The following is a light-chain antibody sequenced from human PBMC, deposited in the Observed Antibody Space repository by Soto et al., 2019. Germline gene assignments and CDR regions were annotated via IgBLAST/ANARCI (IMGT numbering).Light chain of an antibody. V-gene: IGKV1-39*01. J-gene: IGKJ4*01. CDR2: AAS. CDR1: QSISSY. CDR3: EQSYSTSALT. Sequence: DIRMTQSPSSLSASVGDRVTITCRASQSISSYLNWYQQKPGKAPKLLIYAASSFQSGVPSRFSGSGSGTDFTLTISSLQPEDFATYYCEQSYSTSALTFGGGTKVEIK.